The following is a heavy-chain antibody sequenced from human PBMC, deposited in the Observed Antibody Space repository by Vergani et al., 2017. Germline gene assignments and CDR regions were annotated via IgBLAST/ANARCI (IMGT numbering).Heavy chain of an antibody. V-gene: IGHV1-46*01. CDR1: GYTFTTYY. J-gene: IGHJ6*02. CDR2: INPSGGSA. D-gene: IGHD5-12*01. CDR3: VRGLKSEPKRRFSGGWTSRHSGLDV. Sequence: QVQLLQSGAEMKKPGASVKVSCKASGYTFTTYYIHWVRRAPGQGLEWMGLINPSGGSATHEKNFQDRLTMTRDTSTSTVYMELRGLRSDDTALYYCVRGLKSEPKRRFSGGWTSRHSGLDVWGQGTTVTVSS.